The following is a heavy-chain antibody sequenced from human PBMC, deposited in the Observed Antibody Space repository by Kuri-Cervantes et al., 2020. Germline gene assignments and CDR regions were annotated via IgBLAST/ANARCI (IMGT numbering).Heavy chain of an antibody. CDR1: GGSISSGDYY. CDR2: IYYSGST. J-gene: IGHJ4*02. CDR3: ARGRELRIFDY. Sequence: SETLSLTCTVSGGSISSGDYYWSWIRQPPGKGLEWIGYIYYSGSTNYNPSLKSRVTISVDTSKNQFSLKLSSVTAADTAVYYCARGRELRIFDYWGQGTLVTVSS. D-gene: IGHD3-10*01. V-gene: IGHV4-61*08.